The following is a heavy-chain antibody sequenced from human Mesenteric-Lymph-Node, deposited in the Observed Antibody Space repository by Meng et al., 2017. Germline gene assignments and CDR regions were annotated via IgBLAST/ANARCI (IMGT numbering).Heavy chain of an antibody. CDR3: ARVRGPYGSGSWFDY. J-gene: IGHJ4*02. D-gene: IGHD3-10*01. Sequence: GESLKISCAASGFNISSYAMSWVRQATGKGLEWVSVIYSGGSTYYADSVKGRFTISRDNSKNTLYLQMNSLRAEDTAVYYCARVRGPYGSGSWFDYWGQGTLVTVSS. CDR1: GFNISSYA. CDR2: IYSGGST. V-gene: IGHV3-53*01.